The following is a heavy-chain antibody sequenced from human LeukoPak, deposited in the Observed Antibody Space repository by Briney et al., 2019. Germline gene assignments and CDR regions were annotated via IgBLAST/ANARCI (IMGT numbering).Heavy chain of an antibody. D-gene: IGHD6-19*01. J-gene: IGHJ4*02. CDR3: AKDTQWGIAVAGHPVGYFDY. CDR1: GFTFDDYA. V-gene: IGHV3-9*01. Sequence: GGSLRLSCAASGFTFDDYAMHWVRHAPGKGLEWVSGISWNSGSIGYADSVKGRFTISRDNAKNSLYLQMNSLRAEDTALYYCAKDTQWGIAVAGHPVGYFDYWGQGTLVTVSS. CDR2: ISWNSGSI.